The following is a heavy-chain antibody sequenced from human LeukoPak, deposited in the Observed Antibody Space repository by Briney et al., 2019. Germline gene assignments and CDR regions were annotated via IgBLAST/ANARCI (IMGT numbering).Heavy chain of an antibody. Sequence: PGGSLRLSCAASGFTFSTYGMHWVRQAQGKGLEWVALIWYDGSNENYADSVKGRFTISRDNSRNTLYLQMNSLRGEDTGVYYYARGGLTIAEATTSWYLDYWGQGTLVTVSS. D-gene: IGHD1-26*01. CDR3: ARGGLTIAEATTSWYLDY. J-gene: IGHJ4*02. V-gene: IGHV3-33*01. CDR1: GFTFSTYG. CDR2: IWYDGSNE.